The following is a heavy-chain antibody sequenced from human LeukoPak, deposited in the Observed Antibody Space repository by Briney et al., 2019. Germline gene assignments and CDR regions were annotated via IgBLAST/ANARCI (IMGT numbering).Heavy chain of an antibody. CDR2: IKQDGSEK. D-gene: IGHD3-22*01. Sequence: GGSLRLSCAASGFTFSSYWMSWVRQAPGKGLEWVANIKQDGSEKYYVDSVKDRFTISRDNAKNSLYLQMNSLRAEDTAVYYCARPPSYYYDSSGYYGDAFDIWGQGTMVTVSS. V-gene: IGHV3-7*01. CDR3: ARPPSYYYDSSGYYGDAFDI. CDR1: GFTFSSYW. J-gene: IGHJ3*02.